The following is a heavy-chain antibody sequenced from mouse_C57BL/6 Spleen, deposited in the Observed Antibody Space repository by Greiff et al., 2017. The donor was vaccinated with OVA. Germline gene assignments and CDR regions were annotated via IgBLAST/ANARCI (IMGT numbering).Heavy chain of an antibody. D-gene: IGHD1-1*01. J-gene: IGHJ3*01. V-gene: IGHV14-4*01. Sequence: EVKLMESGAELVRPGASVKLSCTASGFNIKDDYMHWVKQRPEQGLEWIGWIDPENGDTEYASKFQGKATITADTSSNTAYLQLSSLTSEDTAVYYCTTSYGSSRPWVAYWGQGTLVTVSA. CDR3: TTSYGSSRPWVAY. CDR1: GFNIKDDY. CDR2: IDPENGDT.